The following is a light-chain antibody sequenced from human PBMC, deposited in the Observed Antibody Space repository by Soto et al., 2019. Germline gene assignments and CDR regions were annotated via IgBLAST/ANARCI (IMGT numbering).Light chain of an antibody. J-gene: IGKJ1*01. Sequence: TQSPSTLSASVGDRVTITCRASQSVSRWLAWYQQKPGQAPRLLIYGTSSRATGVPDRFRASGSATDFTLTITRLEPEDFAVYYCQQFGDSLWTFGQGTRVEIK. CDR1: QSVSRW. V-gene: IGKV3-20*01. CDR2: GTS. CDR3: QQFGDSLWT.